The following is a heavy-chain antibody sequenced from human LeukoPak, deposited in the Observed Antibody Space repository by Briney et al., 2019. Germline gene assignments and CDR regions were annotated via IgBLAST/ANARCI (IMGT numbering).Heavy chain of an antibody. CDR1: GFTFSSYW. D-gene: IGHD5-18*01. CDR2: IKGDGSDT. Sequence: QPRGSLRLSCAASGFTFSSYWMHWVRQTPGKGLVWVSRIKGDGSDTLYADSVKGRFTISRDNSKNTLYLQMNSLRAEDTAVYYCARDLHVDTATPAGYYYYGMDVWGQGTTVTVSS. CDR3: ARDLHVDTATPAGYYYYGMDV. V-gene: IGHV3-74*01. J-gene: IGHJ6*02.